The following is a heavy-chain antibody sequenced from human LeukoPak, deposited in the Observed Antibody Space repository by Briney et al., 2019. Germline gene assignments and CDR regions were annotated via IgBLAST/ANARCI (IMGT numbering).Heavy chain of an antibody. D-gene: IGHD3-10*01. V-gene: IGHV4-34*01. J-gene: IGHJ6*02. CDR1: GGSFSGYY. Sequence: SETLSLTCAVYGGSFSGYYWSWIRQPPGKGLEWIGEINHSVSTNYNPSLKSRVTISVDTSKNQFSLKLSSVTAADTAVYYCARVSGYYGSGSYYSNYYGMDVWDQGTTVTVSS. CDR2: INHSVST. CDR3: ARVSGYYGSGSYYSNYYGMDV.